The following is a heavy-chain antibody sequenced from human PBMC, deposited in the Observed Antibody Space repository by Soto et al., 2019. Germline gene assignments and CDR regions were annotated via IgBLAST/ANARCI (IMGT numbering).Heavy chain of an antibody. Sequence: GGSLRLSCVASGFTFSTYAMSWVRQAPGKGLEWVSALTPSGGETYYADSVKGRFTISRDNSMDALYLQMNSLRIEDTAVYYCAHPRGYGVFDAYDIWGQGTMVTVS. CDR2: LTPSGGET. CDR1: GFTFSTYA. V-gene: IGHV3-23*01. J-gene: IGHJ3*02. CDR3: AHPRGYGVFDAYDI. D-gene: IGHD4-17*01.